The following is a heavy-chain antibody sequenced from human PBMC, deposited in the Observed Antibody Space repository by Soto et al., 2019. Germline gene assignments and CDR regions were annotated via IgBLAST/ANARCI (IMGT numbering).Heavy chain of an antibody. V-gene: IGHV3-21*01. CDR1: GFTFSSYS. CDR2: ISSSRSYI. J-gene: IGHJ4*02. D-gene: IGHD3-22*01. Sequence: EVQLVESGGGLVKPGGSLRLSCAASGFTFSSYSMNWVRQAPGKGLEWVSSISSSRSYIYYADSVKGRFTISRDNAKNSLYLQMNSLRAEDTAVYYCARALEEGGPYYYDSSGYYYPLGYWGQGTLVTVSS. CDR3: ARALEEGGPYYYDSSGYYYPLGY.